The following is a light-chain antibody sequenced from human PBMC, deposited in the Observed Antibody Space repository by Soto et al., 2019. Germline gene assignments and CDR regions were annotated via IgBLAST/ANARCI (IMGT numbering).Light chain of an antibody. CDR3: SACDGSLSGYV. CDR1: DSNIGRHN. V-gene: IGLV1-44*01. J-gene: IGLJ1*01. Sequence: QSVLTQPPSASGTPGQRVTMSCSGSDSNIGRHNVNWYQQLPGSAPRVVIYNINQRPSGVPGRFSGSKSGTSASLAISGLQSEDEAEYYCSACDGSLSGYVFGTGTKLTVL. CDR2: NIN.